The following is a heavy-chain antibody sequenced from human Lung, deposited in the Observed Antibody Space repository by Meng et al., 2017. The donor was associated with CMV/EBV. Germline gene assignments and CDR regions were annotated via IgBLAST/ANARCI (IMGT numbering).Heavy chain of an antibody. CDR2: IYYSGST. V-gene: IGHV4-59*01. CDR1: GGSISSYY. Sequence: SETLSLXCTVSGGSISSYYWSWIRQPPGKGLEWIGYIYYSGSTNYNPSLKSRVTISVDTSKNQFSLKLSSVTAADTAVYYCARDLGYCSSTSCYYYYGTAVWGTGTXVNVSS. J-gene: IGHJ6*04. D-gene: IGHD2-2*01. CDR3: ARDLGYCSSTSCYYYYGTAV.